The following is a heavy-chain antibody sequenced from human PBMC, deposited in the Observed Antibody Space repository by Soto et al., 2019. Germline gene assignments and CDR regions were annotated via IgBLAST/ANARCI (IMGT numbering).Heavy chain of an antibody. V-gene: IGHV3-23*01. J-gene: IGHJ4*02. CDR1: GFTFSSYA. CDR2: ISGSGGST. Sequence: GGSLRLSCSASGFTFSSYAMSWVRPAPGKGLEWVSAISGSGGSTYYADSVKGRFTISRDNSKNTLYLQMNSLRAEDTAVYYCAKVSSARSSSLDYWGQGTLVTSPQ. CDR3: AKVSSARSSSLDY. D-gene: IGHD6-6*01.